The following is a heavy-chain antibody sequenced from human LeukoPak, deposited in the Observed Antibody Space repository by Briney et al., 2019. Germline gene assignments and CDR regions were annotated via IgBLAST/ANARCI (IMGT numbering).Heavy chain of an antibody. CDR3: ASTRKKITMVRGVIGL. Sequence: PGGSLRLSCAASGFTFSSYSMNWVRQAPGKGLEWVSSISSSSSYIYYADSVKGRFTISRDNAKNSLYLQMNSLRAEDTAVYYCASTRKKITMVRGVIGLWGQGTLVTVSS. V-gene: IGHV3-21*04. CDR1: GFTFSSYS. CDR2: ISSSSSYI. J-gene: IGHJ5*02. D-gene: IGHD3-10*01.